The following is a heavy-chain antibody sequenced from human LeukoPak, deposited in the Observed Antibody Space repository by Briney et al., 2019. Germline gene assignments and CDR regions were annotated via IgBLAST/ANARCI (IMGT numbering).Heavy chain of an antibody. D-gene: IGHD1-26*01. J-gene: IGHJ4*02. CDR2: ISSSSSHI. CDR1: GFIFSAYS. V-gene: IGHV3-21*01. Sequence: GGSLRLSCAASGFIFSAYSTNWVRQAPGKGLEWVSFISSSSSHIYYADSVKGRFTISRDNAKKSLYLQMNSLRAEDTAVYYCARVEYSGTYFLFDYWGQGTLVTVSS. CDR3: ARVEYSGTYFLFDY.